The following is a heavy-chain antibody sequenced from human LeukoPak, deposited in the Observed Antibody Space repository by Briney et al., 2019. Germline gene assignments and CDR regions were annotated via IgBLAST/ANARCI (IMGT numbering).Heavy chain of an antibody. D-gene: IGHD3-10*01. Sequence: PGGSLRLSCAASGFTFSNYWMTWVRQAPGKGLEWVANIKQDGSEKYYVDSVKGRFTISRDNAQISLYLQMNSLRAEDTAVYYCATHSISGYYFGAGSYYNRDAFDIWGQGTMVTVSS. J-gene: IGHJ3*02. V-gene: IGHV3-7*02. CDR3: ATHSISGYYFGAGSYYNRDAFDI. CDR1: GFTFSNYW. CDR2: IKQDGSEK.